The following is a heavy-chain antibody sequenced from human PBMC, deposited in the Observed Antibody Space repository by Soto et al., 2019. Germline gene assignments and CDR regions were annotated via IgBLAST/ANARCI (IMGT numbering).Heavy chain of an antibody. CDR3: ARVPAVASTIPSLWFDP. CDR1: GGSISRYY. Sequence: SATLSLTCNVSGGSISRYYWSWIRQPPGKGLKWIEYIHYSGSTKYNPSLKSRVTISVDTSKNQFSLKLTSVTAADTAVYFCARVPAVASTIPSLWFDPWGQGTLVTVSS. V-gene: IGHV4-59*01. J-gene: IGHJ5*02. D-gene: IGHD6-19*01. CDR2: IHYSGST.